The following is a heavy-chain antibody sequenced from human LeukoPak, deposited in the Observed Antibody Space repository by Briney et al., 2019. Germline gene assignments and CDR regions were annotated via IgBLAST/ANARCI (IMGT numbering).Heavy chain of an antibody. J-gene: IGHJ4*02. V-gene: IGHV1-69*05. CDR1: GGTFSSYA. Sequence: ASVKVSCKASGGTFSSYAISWVRQAPGQGLEWMGGIIPIFGTANYAQKFQGRVTITTDESTSTAYMELSSLRSEDTAVYYCARGSITILGVVTRTYFDYWGQGTLVTVSS. CDR3: ARGSITILGVVTRTYFDY. D-gene: IGHD3-3*01. CDR2: IIPIFGTA.